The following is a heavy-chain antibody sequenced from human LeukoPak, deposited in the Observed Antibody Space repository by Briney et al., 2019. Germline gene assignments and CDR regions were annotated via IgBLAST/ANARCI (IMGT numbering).Heavy chain of an antibody. J-gene: IGHJ4*02. V-gene: IGHV1-69*06. Sequence: ASVKVSCQASGGTFSSYAIGWVRQTPGQGLEWMGGIIPIFGTANYAQKFQGRVTITADKSTSTAYMELSSLRSEDTAVYYCARGLYDYADYWGQGTLVTVSS. CDR1: GGTFSSYA. D-gene: IGHD3-16*01. CDR2: IIPIFGTA. CDR3: ARGLYDYADY.